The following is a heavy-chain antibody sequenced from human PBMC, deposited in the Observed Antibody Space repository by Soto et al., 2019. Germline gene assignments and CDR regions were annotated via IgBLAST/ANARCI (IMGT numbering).Heavy chain of an antibody. CDR3: ARGTYYDILTGYPLYYGSDV. V-gene: IGHV1-18*01. CDR2: ISGYNGDT. CDR1: GYTFSSYG. D-gene: IGHD3-9*01. Sequence: GASVKVSCKASGYTFSSYGISWVRQAPGQGLEWMGWISGYNGDTNYAQHLQGRVTMTIDSSTSTAYMELKSLTSDDTAVYYCARGTYYDILTGYPLYYGSDVWGQGTTVTVSS. J-gene: IGHJ6*02.